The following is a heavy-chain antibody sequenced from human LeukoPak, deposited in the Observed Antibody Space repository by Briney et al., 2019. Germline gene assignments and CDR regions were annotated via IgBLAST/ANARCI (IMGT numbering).Heavy chain of an antibody. V-gene: IGHV4-59*01. Sequence: SETLSLTRTVSGGSNSSFYWSWIRQPPGKGLEWIGYIYYTGSTNYNSSLKSRVTISVDTSKNQFSLNLSSVTAADTAMYYCARAVLATKSEHWFDSWGQGTLVTVSS. CDR3: ARAVLATKSEHWFDS. D-gene: IGHD2-8*01. CDR2: IYYTGST. CDR1: GGSNSSFY. J-gene: IGHJ5*01.